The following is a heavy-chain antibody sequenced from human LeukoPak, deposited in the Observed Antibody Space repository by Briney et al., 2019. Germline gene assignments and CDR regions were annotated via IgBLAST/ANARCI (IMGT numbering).Heavy chain of an antibody. CDR1: GFAFGSYW. CDR2: IKQDGSEK. CDR3: ARQVDYSNYGFDY. Sequence: GGSLRLSCAASGFAFGSYWMSWVRQAPGKGQEWVANIKQDGSEKYYVDSVKGRFTISRDNAKNSLYLQMNSLRAEDTAVYYCARQVDYSNYGFDYWGQGTLVTVSS. V-gene: IGHV3-7*01. D-gene: IGHD4-11*01. J-gene: IGHJ4*02.